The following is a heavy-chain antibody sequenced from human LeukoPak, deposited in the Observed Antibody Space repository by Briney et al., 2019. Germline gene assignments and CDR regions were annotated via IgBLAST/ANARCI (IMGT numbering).Heavy chain of an antibody. J-gene: IGHJ5*02. D-gene: IGHD3-3*01. V-gene: IGHV4-39*01. CDR1: GGSISSYY. CDR2: IYYSGST. CDR3: ASASYYDFWSGYYTWFDP. Sequence: SETLSLTCTVSGGSISSYYWSWIRQPPGKGLEWIGSIYYSGSTYYNPSLKSRFTISVDTSKNQFSLKLSSVTAADTAVYYCASASYYDFWSGYYTWFDPWGQGTLVTVSS.